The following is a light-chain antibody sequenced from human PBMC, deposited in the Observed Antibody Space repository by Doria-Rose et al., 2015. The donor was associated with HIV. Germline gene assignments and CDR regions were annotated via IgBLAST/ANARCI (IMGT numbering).Light chain of an antibody. J-gene: IGKJ3*01. CDR3: QQFNSYPHT. CDR2: DAS. Sequence: TQSPSSLSASVGDRVTITCRASQGISSALAWYQLKPGKTPKLLIYDASTLGSGVPSRFSGSGSGTDFTLTISSLQPEDFATHCCQQFNSYPHTFGPGTKVDVK. V-gene: IGKV1-13*02. CDR1: QGISSA.